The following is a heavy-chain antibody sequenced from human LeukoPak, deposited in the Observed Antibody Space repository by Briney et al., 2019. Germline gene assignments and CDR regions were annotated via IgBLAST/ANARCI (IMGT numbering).Heavy chain of an antibody. V-gene: IGHV4-31*03. Sequence: SETLSLTCTVSGDSISSGGDYWSWIRQRPGQGLEWIGCIYHSGNTYYNPSLKSRLTMSVDTSKNQFSLKLSSVTAADTAVYYCARDVLRNYFDSWGQGTLVTVSS. D-gene: IGHD2-8*02. CDR3: ARDVLRNYFDS. CDR2: IYHSGNT. CDR1: GDSISSGGDY. J-gene: IGHJ4*02.